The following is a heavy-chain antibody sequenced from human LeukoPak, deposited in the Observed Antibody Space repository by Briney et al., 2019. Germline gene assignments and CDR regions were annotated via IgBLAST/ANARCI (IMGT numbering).Heavy chain of an antibody. CDR3: AKEGGLTGRYFDY. CDR1: GFTFSSYG. V-gene: IGHV3-30*02. J-gene: IGHJ4*02. Sequence: GGSLRLSCAASGFTFSSYGMHWVRQAPGKGLEWVAFIRYDGSNKYYADSVKGRFTISRDNSKNTLYLQMNSLRAEDTAVYYCAKEGGLTGRYFDYWGQGTLVTVSS. D-gene: IGHD3-16*01. CDR2: IRYDGSNK.